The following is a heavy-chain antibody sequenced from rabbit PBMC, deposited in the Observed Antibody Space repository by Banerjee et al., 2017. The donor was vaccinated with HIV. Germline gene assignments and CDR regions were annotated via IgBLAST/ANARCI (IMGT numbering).Heavy chain of an antibody. D-gene: IGHD4-1*01. V-gene: IGHV1S45*01. J-gene: IGHJ4*01. CDR3: ARSRGGTIPDYFNL. CDR1: GFSFSGNYY. CDR2: IYAGSSGST. Sequence: QEQLEESGGGLVQPEGSLTLTCTASGFSFSGNYYICWVRQAPGKGLEWIACIYAGSSGSTYYASWAKGRFTISKTSSTTVTLQMTSLTAADTATYFCARSRGGTIPDYFNLWGPGTLVTV.